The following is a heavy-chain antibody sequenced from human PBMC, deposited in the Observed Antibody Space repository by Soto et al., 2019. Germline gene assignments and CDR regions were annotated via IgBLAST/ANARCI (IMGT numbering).Heavy chain of an antibody. J-gene: IGHJ3*02. V-gene: IGHV3-74*01. CDR3: ARTTRAFDI. CDR1: GFAFSGYW. CDR2: INSDGSRA. Sequence: EAQLVESGGGLAQPGGSLRLSCAASGFAFSGYWMHWVRQTPGKGLVWVARINSDGSRAAYPDPVKGRFTISRDNAKNTLYLQVNSLRVDDTAVYYCARTTRAFDIWGQGTMVTVSS. D-gene: IGHD1-1*01.